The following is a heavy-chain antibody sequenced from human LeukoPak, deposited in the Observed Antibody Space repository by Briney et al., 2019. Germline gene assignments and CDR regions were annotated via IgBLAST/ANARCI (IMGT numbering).Heavy chain of an antibody. Sequence: GGSLRLSCAASGFTFSSYWMHWVRQAPGKGLVWVSRIDSGGSTTSYADSVKGRFAISRDNAKNTLYLQMNSLRAEDTAVYYCARVLYNWNDCLDYWGQGTLATVSS. V-gene: IGHV3-74*01. CDR3: ARVLYNWNDCLDY. CDR2: IDSGGSTT. CDR1: GFTFSSYW. J-gene: IGHJ4*02. D-gene: IGHD1-20*01.